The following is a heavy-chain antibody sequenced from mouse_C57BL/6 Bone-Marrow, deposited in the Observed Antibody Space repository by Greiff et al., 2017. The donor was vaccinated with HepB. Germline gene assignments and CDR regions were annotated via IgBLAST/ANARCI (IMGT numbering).Heavy chain of an antibody. CDR3: AREGPMITDWFAY. Sequence: EVHLVESGPGLVKPSQSLSLTCSVTGYSITSGYYWNWIRQFPGNKLEWMGYISYDGSNNYNPSLKNRISITRDTSKNQFFLKLNSVTTEDTATYYCAREGPMITDWFAYWGQGTLVTVSA. D-gene: IGHD2-4*01. V-gene: IGHV3-6*01. J-gene: IGHJ3*01. CDR2: ISYDGSN. CDR1: GYSITSGYY.